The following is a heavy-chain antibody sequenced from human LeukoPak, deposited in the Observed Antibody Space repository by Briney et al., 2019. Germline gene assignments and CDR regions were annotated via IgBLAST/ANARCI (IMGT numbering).Heavy chain of an antibody. V-gene: IGHV3-30-3*01. CDR3: ARGGYGANDDAFDI. CDR2: IQHDGSRT. CDR1: GFSFSTYT. Sequence: GGSLRLSCAASGFSFSTYTMNWVRQAPGKGLERVAGIQHDGSRTYYADSVKGRFTISRDNAKNSLFLQMNSLRDEDTAVYYCARGGYGANDDAFDIWGQGTMVTVSS. D-gene: IGHD4-23*01. J-gene: IGHJ3*02.